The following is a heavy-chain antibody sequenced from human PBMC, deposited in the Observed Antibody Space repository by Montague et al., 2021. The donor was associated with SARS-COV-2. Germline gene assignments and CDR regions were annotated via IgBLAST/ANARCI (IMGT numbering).Heavy chain of an antibody. CDR3: ARVRAVPAAMRICSLGRSDYGMDV. D-gene: IGHD2-2*01. V-gene: IGHV4-34*01. J-gene: IGHJ6*02. CDR2: INHSGST. CDR1: GGSFSGYY. Sequence: SETLSLTCAVYGGSFSGYYWSWIRQPPGKGLEWIGEINHSGSTNYNPSLKSRVTISVDTSKNQFSLKLSSVTAADTAVYYCARVRAVPAAMRICSLGRSDYGMDVWGQGTTVTVSS.